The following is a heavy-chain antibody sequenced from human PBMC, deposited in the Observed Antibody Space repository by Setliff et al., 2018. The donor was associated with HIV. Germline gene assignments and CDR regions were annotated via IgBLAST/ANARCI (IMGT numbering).Heavy chain of an antibody. D-gene: IGHD1-1*01. Sequence: ASVKVSCKASGYTFTSYYMHWVRQAPGQGLEWMGIINPSGGSTSYAQKFQGXVTMTRDTSADTAYMDLRRLRSEDTAVYYCATSNXXFDIWGQGTMVTVSS. V-gene: IGHV1-46*01. J-gene: IGHJ3*02. CDR2: INPSGGST. CDR1: GYTFTSYY. CDR3: ATSNXXFDI.